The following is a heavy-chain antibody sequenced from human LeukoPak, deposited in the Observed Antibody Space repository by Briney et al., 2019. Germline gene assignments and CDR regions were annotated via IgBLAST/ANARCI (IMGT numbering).Heavy chain of an antibody. D-gene: IGHD3-10*01. CDR1: SGSFSGYY. CDR3: ARGTDSYGSGSYYTKYYYYYYMDV. CDR2: IYTSGST. V-gene: IGHV4-59*10. J-gene: IGHJ6*03. Sequence: PSETLSLTCAVYSGSFSGYYWSWIRQPAGKGLEWIGRIYTSGSTNYNPSLKSRVTTSVDTSKNQFSLKLSSVTAADTAVYYCARGTDSYGSGSYYTKYYYYYYMDVWGKGTTVTVSS.